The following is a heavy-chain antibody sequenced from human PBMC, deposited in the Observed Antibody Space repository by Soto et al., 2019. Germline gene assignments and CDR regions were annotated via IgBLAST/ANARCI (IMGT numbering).Heavy chain of an antibody. CDR3: AAYDSEGYFDY. V-gene: IGHV4-59*12. J-gene: IGHJ4*02. CDR1: GGSITNFH. D-gene: IGHD3-22*01. Sequence: ETLSLTCAVSGGSITNFHWSWIRQPPGKGLEWIGYVYFSGSTKYNPSFKSRVTMSIDTSKNEFSLRLISVTAADSADYFCAAYDSEGYFDYWGQGALVTVYS. CDR2: VYFSGST.